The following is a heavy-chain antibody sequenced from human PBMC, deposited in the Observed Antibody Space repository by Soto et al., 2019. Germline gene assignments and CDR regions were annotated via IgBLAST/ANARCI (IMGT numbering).Heavy chain of an antibody. J-gene: IGHJ4*02. CDR2: LSTSGGST. CDR1: GFTFSIYA. V-gene: IGHV3-23*01. Sequence: EVQLLESGGGLVQPGGSLRLSCAASGFTFSIYAMNWVRQAPGKGLEWVSALSTSGGSTYYADSVKGRFTISRDKSKNTLYLQMNSLRAEDTAMYYCAKAGTHSYFDYWGQGTLVTVSS. D-gene: IGHD1-1*01. CDR3: AKAGTHSYFDY.